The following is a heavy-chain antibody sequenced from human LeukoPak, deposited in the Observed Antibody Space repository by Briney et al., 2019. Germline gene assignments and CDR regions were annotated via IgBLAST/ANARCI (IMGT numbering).Heavy chain of an antibody. J-gene: IGHJ4*02. D-gene: IGHD4-11*01. CDR2: IYYSGST. Sequence: SETLSLTCAVSGGSISGYYWSWIRQPPGKGLEGIGYIYYSGSTNYNPSLKSRVTISVDTSKNQFSLNLNSVTAADTAVYYCARLRGNYFPDYWGQGTLVTVSS. V-gene: IGHV4-59*01. CDR3: ARLRGNYFPDY. CDR1: GGSISGYY.